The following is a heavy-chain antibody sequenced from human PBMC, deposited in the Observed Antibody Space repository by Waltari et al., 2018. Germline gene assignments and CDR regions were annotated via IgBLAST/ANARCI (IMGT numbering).Heavy chain of an antibody. J-gene: IGHJ6*03. V-gene: IGHV4-38-2*01. Sequence: QIQLQESGPRMVRPSETLSLRCSVSGYTVRDNFYWGWVRQSPGKGLEWIGSLHYRGTTYYQPSLQRRVAMSMDLSDNDFSLRLTSVTAADTAIYFCTSGQYYYMDVWGKGITVTVSS. CDR1: GYTVRDNFY. D-gene: IGHD3-16*01. CDR3: TSGQYYYMDV. CDR2: LHYRGTT.